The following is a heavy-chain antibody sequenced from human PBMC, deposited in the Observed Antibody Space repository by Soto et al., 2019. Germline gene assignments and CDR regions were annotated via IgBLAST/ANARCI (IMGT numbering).Heavy chain of an antibody. V-gene: IGHV5-51*01. CDR1: GYSFTSYW. D-gene: IGHD3-16*02. CDR2: IYPGDSDT. Sequence: GESLKICCKGSGYSFTSYWIGWVRQMPGKGLEWMGIIYPGDSDTRYSPSFQGQVTISADKSISTAYLQWSSLKASDTAMYYCPRHSRVKYRDYSYYPGMHVWGQATTVTVSS. J-gene: IGHJ6*02. CDR3: PRHSRVKYRDYSYYPGMHV.